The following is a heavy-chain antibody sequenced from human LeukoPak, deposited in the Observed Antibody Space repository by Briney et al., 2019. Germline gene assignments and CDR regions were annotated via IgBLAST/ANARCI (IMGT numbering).Heavy chain of an antibody. D-gene: IGHD3-22*01. CDR2: INPNSGGT. CDR3: ARDKGDYYDSGTEDP. V-gene: IGHV1-2*02. Sequence: ASVKVSCKASGYTFTGYYMHWVRQAPGQGLEWMGWINPNSGGTNYAQKFQGRVTMTRDTSISTAYMELSRLRSDDTAVYYCARDKGDYYDSGTEDPWGQGTLVTVSS. J-gene: IGHJ5*02. CDR1: GYTFTGYY.